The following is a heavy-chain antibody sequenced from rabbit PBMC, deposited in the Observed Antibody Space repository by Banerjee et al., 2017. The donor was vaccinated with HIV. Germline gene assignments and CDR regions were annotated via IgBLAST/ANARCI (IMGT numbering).Heavy chain of an antibody. CDR1: GFSFSSGYD. CDR2: INSNTGNT. CDR3: ARSATYAGYGLDL. Sequence: QSLEESGGDLVKPGASLTLTCTVSGFSFSSGYDMCWVRQAPGKGLEWIACINSNTGNTVYASWAKGPFTISKTSSTTVTLQMTSLTAADTATYFCARSATYAGYGLDLWGPGTL. D-gene: IGHD7-1*01. V-gene: IGHV1S40*01. J-gene: IGHJ4*01.